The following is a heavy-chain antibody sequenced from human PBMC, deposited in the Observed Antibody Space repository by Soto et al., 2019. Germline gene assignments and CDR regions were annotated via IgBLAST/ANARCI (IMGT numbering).Heavy chain of an antibody. CDR1: GGSFSGYY. CDR2: INHSGST. V-gene: IGHV4-34*01. D-gene: IGHD6-6*01. J-gene: IGHJ6*02. Sequence: PSETLSLTCAVYGGSFSGYYWSWIRQPPGKGLEWIGEINHSGSTNYNPSLKSRVTISVDTSKNQFSLKLSSVTAADTAVYYCARDPYSSSYYYYGMDVWGQGTTVTVSS. CDR3: ARDPYSSSYYYYGMDV.